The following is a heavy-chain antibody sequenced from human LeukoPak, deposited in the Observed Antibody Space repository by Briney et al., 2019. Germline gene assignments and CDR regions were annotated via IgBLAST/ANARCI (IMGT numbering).Heavy chain of an antibody. Sequence: PGGSLRLSCAASGFTVSSYHMTWVRQAPGKGLEWVSVIYSGGSTYYADSVKGRVAISRDNSKNTVFLQMNSVRAADTALYYCARSYSNHLFGMDVWGQGTTVTVSS. V-gene: IGHV3-66*01. J-gene: IGHJ6*02. CDR1: GFTVSSYH. CDR2: IYSGGST. CDR3: ARSYSNHLFGMDV. D-gene: IGHD4-11*01.